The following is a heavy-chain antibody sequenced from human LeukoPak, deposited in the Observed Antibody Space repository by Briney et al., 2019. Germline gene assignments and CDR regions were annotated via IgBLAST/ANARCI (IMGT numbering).Heavy chain of an antibody. CDR2: INHSGST. Sequence: PETLSLTCAVYGGSFSGYYWSWIRQPPGKGLEWIGEINHSGSTNYNPSLKSRVTISVDTSKNQFSLKLSSMTAADTAVYYCARDPPGTGGWGQGTLVTVSS. D-gene: IGHD3-10*01. CDR1: GGSFSGYY. CDR3: ARDPPGTGG. J-gene: IGHJ4*02. V-gene: IGHV4-34*01.